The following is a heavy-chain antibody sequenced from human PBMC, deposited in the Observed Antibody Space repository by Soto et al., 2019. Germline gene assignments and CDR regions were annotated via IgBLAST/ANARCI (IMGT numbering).Heavy chain of an antibody. CDR1: GGSISSYY. J-gene: IGHJ5*02. CDR2: IYYSGST. CDR3: ARRPSIAAAGSPTAMYNWFDP. V-gene: IGHV4-59*08. D-gene: IGHD6-13*01. Sequence: SETLSLTCTVSGGSISSYYWSWIRQPPGKGLEWIGYIYYSGSTNYNPSLKSRVTISVDTSKNQFSLKLSSVTAADTAVYYCARRPSIAAAGSPTAMYNWFDPWGQGTLVTVSS.